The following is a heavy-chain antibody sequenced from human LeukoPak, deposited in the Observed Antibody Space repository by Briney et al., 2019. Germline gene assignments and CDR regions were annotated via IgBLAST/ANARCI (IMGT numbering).Heavy chain of an antibody. CDR3: ARGYKRWLQLDAFDI. Sequence: GGSLRLSCAASGFTFSDYYMSWIRQAPGKGLEWVSYISSSGSTIYYADSVKGRFTISRDNAKNSLYLQMNSLRAEDTAVYYCARGYKRWLQLDAFDIWGQGTMVTVSS. V-gene: IGHV3-11*01. J-gene: IGHJ3*02. D-gene: IGHD5-24*01. CDR2: ISSSGSTI. CDR1: GFTFSDYY.